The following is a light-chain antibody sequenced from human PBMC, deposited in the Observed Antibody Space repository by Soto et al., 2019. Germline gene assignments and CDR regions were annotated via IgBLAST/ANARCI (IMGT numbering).Light chain of an antibody. V-gene: IGLV2-14*01. J-gene: IGLJ1*01. Sequence: QSALTQPASVSGSPGQSITISCTGTSTDVGGYKYVSWYQQHPGTAPKLMIFEVNGRPSRVSDRFSGSKSGNTASLTISGLQPEDEADYYCCSYAGSYRYVFGTGTKGTVL. CDR2: EVN. CDR1: STDVGGYKY. CDR3: CSYAGSYRYV.